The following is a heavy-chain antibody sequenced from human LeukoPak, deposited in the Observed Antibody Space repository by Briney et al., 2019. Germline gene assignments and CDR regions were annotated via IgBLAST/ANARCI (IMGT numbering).Heavy chain of an antibody. CDR3: AKELGELSLSLTLDY. CDR1: GITFSSYA. D-gene: IGHD3-10*01. Sequence: QSGGSLRLSCAASGITFSSYAMSWVRQAPGKGLEWVSAISGSGGSTYYADSVKGRFTISRGNSKNTLYLQMNSLRAEDTAVYYCAKELGELSLSLTLDYWGQGTLVTVSS. J-gene: IGHJ4*02. V-gene: IGHV3-23*01. CDR2: ISGSGGST.